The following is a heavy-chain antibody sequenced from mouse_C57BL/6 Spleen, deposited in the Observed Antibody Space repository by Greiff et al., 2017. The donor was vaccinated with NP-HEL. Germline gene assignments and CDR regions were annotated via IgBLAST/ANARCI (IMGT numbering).Heavy chain of an antibody. J-gene: IGHJ2*01. CDR2: IHPNSGST. CDR1: GYTFTSYW. V-gene: IGHV1-64*01. Sequence: QVQLQQPGAELVKPGASVKLSCKASGYTFTSYWMHWVKQRPGQGLEWIGMIHPNSGSTNYNEKFKSKATLTVDKSSSTAYMQLSSLTSEDSAVYYCASSGTCHGFDYWGQGTTLTVSS. D-gene: IGHD4-1*01. CDR3: ASSGTCHGFDY.